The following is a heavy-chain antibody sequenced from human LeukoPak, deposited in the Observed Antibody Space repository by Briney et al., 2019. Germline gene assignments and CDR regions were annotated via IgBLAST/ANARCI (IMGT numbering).Heavy chain of an antibody. CDR3: ARGGYHHGFDI. D-gene: IGHD1-14*01. CDR2: INSDGSGT. J-gene: IGHJ3*02. CDR1: GFTFDDYA. Sequence: PGGSLRLSCAASGFTFDDYAMHWVRQAPGKGLVWVSRINSDGSGTSYADSVKGRFTISRDNAKNTLYLQMHGLRADDTAVYYCARGGYHHGFDIWGQGTMVTVSS. V-gene: IGHV3-74*01.